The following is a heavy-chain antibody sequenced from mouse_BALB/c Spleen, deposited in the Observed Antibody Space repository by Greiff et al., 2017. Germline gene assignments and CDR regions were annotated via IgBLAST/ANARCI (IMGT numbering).Heavy chain of an antibody. D-gene: IGHD1-1*02. J-gene: IGHJ4*01. CDR1: GFSLTGYG. V-gene: IGHV2-6-7*01. Sequence: QVQLQQSGPGLVAPSQSLSITCTVSGFSLTGYGVNWVRQPPGKGLEWLGMIWGDGSTDYNSALKSRLSISKDNSKSQVFLKMNSLQTDDTARYYCARVGGNYDYAMDYWGQGTSVTVAS. CDR3: ARVGGNYDYAMDY. CDR2: IWGDGST.